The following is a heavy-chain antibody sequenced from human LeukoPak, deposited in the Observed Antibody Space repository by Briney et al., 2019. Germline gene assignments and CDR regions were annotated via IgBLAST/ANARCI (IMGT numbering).Heavy chain of an antibody. Sequence: ASVKVSCKASGYTFTSYAMHWVRQAPGQRLEWMGWINAGNGNTKYSQKFQGRVTITRDTSASTAYMELSSLRSEDTAVYYCARGVGSGWYGGAFFDYWGQGTLVTVSS. V-gene: IGHV1-3*01. J-gene: IGHJ4*02. CDR1: GYTFTSYA. CDR3: ARGVGSGWYGGAFFDY. D-gene: IGHD6-19*01. CDR2: INAGNGNT.